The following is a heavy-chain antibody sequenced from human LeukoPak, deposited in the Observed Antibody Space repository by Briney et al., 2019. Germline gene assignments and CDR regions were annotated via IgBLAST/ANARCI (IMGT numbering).Heavy chain of an antibody. V-gene: IGHV3-9*01. J-gene: IGHJ4*02. CDR3: AKDRRYYYDSSGFYFDY. CDR2: ISWNSGSI. D-gene: IGHD3-22*01. Sequence: GGSLRLSCAASGFTFDDYAMHWVRHAPGKGLEWVSGISWNSGSIGYADSVKGRFTISRDNAKNSLYLQMNSLRAEDTALYYCAKDRRYYYDSSGFYFDYWSQGTLVTVPS. CDR1: GFTFDDYA.